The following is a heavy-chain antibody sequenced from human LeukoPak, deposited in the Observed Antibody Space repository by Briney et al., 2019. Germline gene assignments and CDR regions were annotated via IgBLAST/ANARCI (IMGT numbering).Heavy chain of an antibody. CDR1: GGSISSYY. CDR3: ARGPMYYYGSGSYPFDY. J-gene: IGHJ4*02. CDR2: IYYSGST. V-gene: IGHV4-59*01. D-gene: IGHD3-10*01. Sequence: SETLSLTCTVSGGSISSYYWSWIRQPPGQGLEWIGYIYYSGSTNYNPSLKSRVTISVDTSKNQFSLKLSSVTAADTAVYYCARGPMYYYGSGSYPFDYWGQGTLVTVSS.